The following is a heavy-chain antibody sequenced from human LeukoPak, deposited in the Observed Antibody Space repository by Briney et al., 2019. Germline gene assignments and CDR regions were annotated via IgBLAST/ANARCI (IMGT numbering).Heavy chain of an antibody. V-gene: IGHV1-18*01. D-gene: IGHD3-22*01. J-gene: IGHJ3*02. CDR2: ISAYNGNT. CDR3: AEDYYDSSGLDAFDI. CDR1: GYTFTSYG. Sequence: GASVKVSCKASGYTFTSYGISWVRQAPGQGLEWMGWISAYNGNTNYAQKLQGRVTMTTDTSTSTAYMELRSLRSDDTAVYYCAEDYYDSSGLDAFDIWGQGTMVTVSS.